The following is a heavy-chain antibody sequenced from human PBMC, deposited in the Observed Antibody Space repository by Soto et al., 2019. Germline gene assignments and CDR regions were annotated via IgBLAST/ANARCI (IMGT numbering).Heavy chain of an antibody. V-gene: IGHV1-69*08. CDR3: AREEYYYGSWCFFTG. CDR1: GGTFSSYT. J-gene: IGHJ4*02. D-gene: IGHD3-10*01. Sequence: QVQLVQSGAEVKKTGSSVKVSCKASGGTFSSYTISWVRQAPGQGLEWMGRIIPILCIANYAQKFQGRVTITADKSTSTAYMQLCSLRSENTPVYYCAREEYYYGSWCFFTGWGQRTLVTVSS. CDR2: IIPILCIA.